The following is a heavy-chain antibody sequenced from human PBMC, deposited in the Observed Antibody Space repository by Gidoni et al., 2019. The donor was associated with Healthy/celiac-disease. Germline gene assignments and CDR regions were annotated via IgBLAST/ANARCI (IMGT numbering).Heavy chain of an antibody. Sequence: QVQLVQSGAEVKKPGASVTVSCKASGSTFTSSDINWVRQATGQGLEWMGWMNPNSGNTGYAQKFQGRVTMTRNTSISTAYMELSSLRSEDTAVYYCARGSSRAAARLEMDVWGKGTTVTVSS. CDR1: GSTFTSSD. CDR3: ARGSSRAAARLEMDV. D-gene: IGHD6-13*01. J-gene: IGHJ6*04. CDR2: MNPNSGNT. V-gene: IGHV1-8*01.